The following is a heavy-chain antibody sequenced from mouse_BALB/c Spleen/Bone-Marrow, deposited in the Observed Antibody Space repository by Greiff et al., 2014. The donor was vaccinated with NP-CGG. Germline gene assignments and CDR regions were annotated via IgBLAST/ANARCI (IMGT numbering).Heavy chain of an antibody. Sequence: EVQLVESGGGLVQPVGSLKLSCVASGFTFNTYAMNWVRQAPGKGLEWVARIKTKTNDYGTFYADSVKDRFTISRDDSQNMLYLQMNNLKTEDTAMYYCVWATAYYFDHWGQGTTLTVSS. V-gene: IGHV10-1*02. CDR2: IKTKTNDYGT. J-gene: IGHJ2*01. CDR1: GFTFNTYA. CDR3: VWATAYYFDH. D-gene: IGHD3-1*01.